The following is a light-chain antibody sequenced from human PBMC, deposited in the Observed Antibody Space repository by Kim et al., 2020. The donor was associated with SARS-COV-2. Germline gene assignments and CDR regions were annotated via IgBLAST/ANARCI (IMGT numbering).Light chain of an antibody. CDR3: SSYTSSSTVV. CDR1: SSYVGGYNY. CDR2: DVS. V-gene: IGLV2-14*04. Sequence: GQSITISCTGTSSYVGGYNYVSWYQQHPGKAPKLMIYDVSKRPSGVSNRFSGSKSGNTASLTISGLQAEDEADYYCSSYTSSSTVVFGGGTQLTVL. J-gene: IGLJ2*01.